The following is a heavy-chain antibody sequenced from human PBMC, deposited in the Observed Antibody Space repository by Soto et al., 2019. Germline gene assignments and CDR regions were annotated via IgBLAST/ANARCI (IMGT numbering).Heavy chain of an antibody. J-gene: IGHJ4*02. V-gene: IGHV1-69*13. CDR2: IIPIFGTA. D-gene: IGHD3-3*01. CDR1: GGTFSSYA. CDR3: ARLRDYDFWSGYYEVYFDY. Sequence: ASVKVSCKASGGTFSSYAISWVRQAPGQGLEWMGGIIPIFGTANYAQKFQGRVTITADESTSTAYMELSSLRSEDTAVYYCARLRDYDFWSGYYEVYFDYWGQGTLVTVSS.